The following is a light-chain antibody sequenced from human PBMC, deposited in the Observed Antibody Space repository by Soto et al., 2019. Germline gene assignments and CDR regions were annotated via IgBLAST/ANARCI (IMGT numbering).Light chain of an antibody. V-gene: IGKV1-39*01. CDR2: DAS. J-gene: IGKJ5*01. Sequence: DIQMTQSPSSLSPSVGDRVTITCRASQGISNHLLWLKQKPGKAPNRLSYDASSLQSGVPSRFSGRGSGTDFTLTINSLHPEDFATYYCQQSYSTPITVGQGTRLEIK. CDR3: QQSYSTPIT. CDR1: QGISNH.